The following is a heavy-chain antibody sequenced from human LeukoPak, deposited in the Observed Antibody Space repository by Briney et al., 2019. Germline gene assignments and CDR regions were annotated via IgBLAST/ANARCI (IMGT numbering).Heavy chain of an antibody. V-gene: IGHV3-23*01. J-gene: IGHJ4*02. CDR2: ISGSGGTT. CDR3: AKDGYDYDSSYSHFDY. Sequence: GGSLRLSCAASGFTFSNYAMSWVRQAPGKGLEWVSGISGSGGTTYHADSVKGRFTISRDNSKNTLYLQMNTLRAEDTAVYYCAKDGYDYDSSYSHFDYWGQGTLVTVSS. D-gene: IGHD3-22*01. CDR1: GFTFSNYA.